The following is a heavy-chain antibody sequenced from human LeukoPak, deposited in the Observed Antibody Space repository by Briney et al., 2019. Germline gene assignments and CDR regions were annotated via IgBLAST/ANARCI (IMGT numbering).Heavy chain of an antibody. D-gene: IGHD6-19*01. J-gene: IGHJ4*02. CDR2: IKHDGNGK. CDR1: GSTFGNYD. CDR3: AREGHSSGSLGDY. Sequence: GGSLRLSCAASGSTFGNYDMSWVREAQGKGLEGVANIKHDGNGKFYGDSVKGGFTVSRDNAEKLVYVHMSSLRAEDTAMYYCAREGHSSGSLGDYWGQGLLVPLSS. V-gene: IGHV3-7*03.